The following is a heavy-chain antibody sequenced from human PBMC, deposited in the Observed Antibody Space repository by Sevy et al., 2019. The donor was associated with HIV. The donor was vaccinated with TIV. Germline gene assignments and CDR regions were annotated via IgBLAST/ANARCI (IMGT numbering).Heavy chain of an antibody. Sequence: GGSLRLSCIGSGFSFSYYGIHWVRQSPGKGLDWVALISHDGINEYYADSVKGRFTISSDNSKNTVYLEMNSLRNEVTAIYFCANAYSGSYSHSYLYALDVWGQGTTVTVSS. V-gene: IGHV3-30*18. CDR3: ANAYSGSYSHSYLYALDV. D-gene: IGHD1-26*01. J-gene: IGHJ6*02. CDR2: ISHDGINE. CDR1: GFSFSYYG.